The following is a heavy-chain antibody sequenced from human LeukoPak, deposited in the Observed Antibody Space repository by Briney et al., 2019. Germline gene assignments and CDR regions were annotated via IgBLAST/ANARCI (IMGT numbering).Heavy chain of an antibody. V-gene: IGHV3-23*01. J-gene: IGHJ4*02. D-gene: IGHD2/OR15-2a*01. CDR1: GFTFSSYA. Sequence: GGSLRLSCAASGFTFSSYAMSWVRQASGKGLEWVSAISGSGGSTYYADSVKGRFTISRDNSKNTLYLQMNSLRAEDTAVYYCAKPTLYDKYYFDYWGQGTLVTVSS. CDR2: ISGSGGST. CDR3: AKPTLYDKYYFDY.